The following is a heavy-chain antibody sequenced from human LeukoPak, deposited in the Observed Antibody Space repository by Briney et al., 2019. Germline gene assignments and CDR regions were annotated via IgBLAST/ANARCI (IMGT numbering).Heavy chain of an antibody. V-gene: IGHV4-59*01. D-gene: IGHD6-19*01. CDR3: ARDSSGWDY. CDR1: GGSISSYY. CDR2: IYYSGST. J-gene: IGHJ4*02. Sequence: SETLSLTCTVSGGSISSYYWSWIRQPPGKGLEWIGYIYYSGSTNYNPSLKSRVTISVDTSKNQFSLKLSSVTAADTVVYYCARDSSGWDYWGQGTLVTVSS.